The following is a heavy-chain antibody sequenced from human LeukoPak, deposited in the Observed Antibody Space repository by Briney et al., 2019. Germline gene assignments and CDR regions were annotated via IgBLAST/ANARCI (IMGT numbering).Heavy chain of an antibody. CDR3: ATAGADSKSCTGASCYMWSIDV. Sequence: GGSLSLSCAVSGFTFRSYCMTWIRQAPGTGQLGMANIKEEESEKFYLDSVKGRFTISRDNAKSSLFLQMNSLRVEDTAVYYCATAGADSKSCTGASCYMWSIDVWGKGTTVTVSS. D-gene: IGHD2-2*02. V-gene: IGHV3-7*01. CDR1: GFTFRSYC. CDR2: IKEEESEK. J-gene: IGHJ6*03.